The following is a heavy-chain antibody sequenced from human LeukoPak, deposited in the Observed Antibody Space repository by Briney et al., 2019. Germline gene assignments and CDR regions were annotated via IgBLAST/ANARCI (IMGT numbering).Heavy chain of an antibody. J-gene: IGHJ4*02. CDR2: ITSNSATI. V-gene: IGHV3-48*02. D-gene: IGHD3-16*01. CDR3: ARSVGGHFDY. CDR1: GFTFSAYS. Sequence: GGSLRLSCAASGFTFSAYSMNWVRQPPGMGLEWVSYITSNSATIQYADSVKGRFTISRDNAKNSLSLQMNSLRDEDTAVYYCARSVGGHFDYWGQGRLVTVSS.